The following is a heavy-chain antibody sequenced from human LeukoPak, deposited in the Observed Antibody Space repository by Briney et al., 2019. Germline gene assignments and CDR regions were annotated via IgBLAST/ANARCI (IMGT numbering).Heavy chain of an antibody. CDR1: GFTFSDYY. J-gene: IGHJ6*02. CDR2: ISSSGSTI. Sequence: GGSLRLSCAASGFTFSDYYMSWIRQAPGKGLEWVSYISSSGSTIYYADSVKGRFTISRDNAKNSLYLQMNSLRAEDTAVYYCARFGVVPKYYYYYGMDVWGQGTTVTVSS. V-gene: IGHV3-11*04. D-gene: IGHD2-2*01. CDR3: ARFGVVPKYYYYYGMDV.